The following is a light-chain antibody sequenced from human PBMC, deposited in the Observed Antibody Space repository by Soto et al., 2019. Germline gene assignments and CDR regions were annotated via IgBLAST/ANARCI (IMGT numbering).Light chain of an antibody. V-gene: IGKV1-9*01. J-gene: IGKJ5*01. CDR2: AAS. CDR1: QGIASY. CDR3: QQLDSYPIT. Sequence: IQITQPPSFLSAAVGDRVTIAFGASQGIASYLAWYQQKPGRAPKLLIYAASTLQSGVPSRFSGSGSGIEFSLTISSLQPADFATYYCQQLDSYPITFGQGTRLEIK.